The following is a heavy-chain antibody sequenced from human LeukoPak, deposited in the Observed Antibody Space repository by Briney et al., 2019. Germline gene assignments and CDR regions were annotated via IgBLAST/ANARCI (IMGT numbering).Heavy chain of an antibody. CDR2: ISSSSSYI. D-gene: IGHD5-12*01. J-gene: IGHJ4*02. Sequence: AGGSLRLSCAASGFTFSSYSMNWVRQAPGKGLEWVSSISSSSSYIYYADSVKGRFTISRDNAKNSLYLQMNSLRAEDTAVYYCARASGYQYYFDYWGQGTLVTVSS. CDR1: GFTFSSYS. V-gene: IGHV3-21*01. CDR3: ARASGYQYYFDY.